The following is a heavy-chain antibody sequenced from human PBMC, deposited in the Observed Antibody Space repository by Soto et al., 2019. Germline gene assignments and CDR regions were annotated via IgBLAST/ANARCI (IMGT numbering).Heavy chain of an antibody. CDR1: GFTFSKYR. D-gene: IGHD1-1*01. V-gene: IGHV3-21*01. CDR2: ISGDSSYI. Sequence: EVYLVESGGGLVKPGGSLRLSCAASGFTFSKYRMNWVRQAPGKGLEWGSSISGDSSYIHYADSVKGRFTISRDNANNSLFLQMNRLRAEDTAVYYCARDVTTYGNGEDGMDVGGQGNAVSVSS. CDR3: ARDVTTYGNGEDGMDV. J-gene: IGHJ6*02.